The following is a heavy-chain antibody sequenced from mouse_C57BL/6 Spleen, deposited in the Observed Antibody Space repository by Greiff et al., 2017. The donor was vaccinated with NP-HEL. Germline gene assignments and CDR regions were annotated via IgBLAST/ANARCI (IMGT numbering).Heavy chain of an antibody. CDR3: ARNYGSNYAMDY. V-gene: IGHV1-4*01. J-gene: IGHJ4*01. D-gene: IGHD1-1*01. CDR1: GYTFTSYT. Sequence: VHLVESGAELARPGASVKMSCKASGYTFTSYTMHWVKQRPGQGLEWIGYINPSSGYTKYNQKFKDKATLTADKSSSTAYMQLSSLTSEDSAVYYCARNYGSNYAMDYWGQGTSVTVSS. CDR2: INPSSGYT.